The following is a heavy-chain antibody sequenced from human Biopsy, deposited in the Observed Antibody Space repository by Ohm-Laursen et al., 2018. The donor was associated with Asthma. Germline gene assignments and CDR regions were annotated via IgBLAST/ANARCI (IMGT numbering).Heavy chain of an antibody. CDR3: AESVHYSNFIDF. D-gene: IGHD4-11*01. Sequence: SLRLSCSASGFTFSNYGMHWVRQAPGKGLDWVALISYDGSNDFYADSVKGRFTISRDNSKNTLYLQMNSLTFEDTAVYYCAESVHYSNFIDFWGQGTLVAVSA. CDR1: GFTFSNYG. V-gene: IGHV3-30*18. CDR2: ISYDGSND. J-gene: IGHJ4*02.